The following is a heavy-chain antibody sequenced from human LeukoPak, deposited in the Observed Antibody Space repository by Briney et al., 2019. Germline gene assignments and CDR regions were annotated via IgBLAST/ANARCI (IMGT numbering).Heavy chain of an antibody. V-gene: IGHV3-9*01. Sequence: GRSLRLSCAASGFTFDDYAMHWVRQAPGKGLEWVSGISWNSGSIGYADSVKGRFTISRDNAKNSLYLQMNSLRAEDTALYYCTKDLDETHYYGMDVWGQGTTVTVSS. CDR1: GFTFDDYA. CDR3: TKDLDETHYYGMDV. D-gene: IGHD2-2*03. J-gene: IGHJ6*02. CDR2: ISWNSGSI.